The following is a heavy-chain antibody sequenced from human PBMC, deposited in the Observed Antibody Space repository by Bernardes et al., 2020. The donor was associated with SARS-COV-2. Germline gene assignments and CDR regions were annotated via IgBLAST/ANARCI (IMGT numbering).Heavy chain of an antibody. Sequence: AALKASCKASGYTFTAYYMSWVRQAPGQGLEWMGWINPNSGGTNYAQKFQGRVTMTCDTSISTAYMDLSRLRSDDTAVYYCARVGSGTYPPDFDYWGQGTLVTVSS. J-gene: IGHJ4*02. CDR3: ARVGSGTYPPDFDY. CDR1: GYTFTAYY. CDR2: INPNSGGT. V-gene: IGHV1-2*02. D-gene: IGHD3-3*01.